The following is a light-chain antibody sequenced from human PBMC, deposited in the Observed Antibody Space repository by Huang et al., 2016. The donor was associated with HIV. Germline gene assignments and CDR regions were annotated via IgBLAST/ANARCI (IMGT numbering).Light chain of an antibody. CDR3: QQYDSYPWT. CDR2: DAS. V-gene: IGKV1-5*01. CDR1: QSINSW. J-gene: IGKJ1*01. Sequence: DIQMTQSPSTLSASIGDRVTITCRASQSINSWLAWYQQKPGKAPKLLIYDASSLQSGGPSRFSGSESGTEFTLTVTSLQPDDFATYYCQQYDSYPWTFGQGTTVEIQ.